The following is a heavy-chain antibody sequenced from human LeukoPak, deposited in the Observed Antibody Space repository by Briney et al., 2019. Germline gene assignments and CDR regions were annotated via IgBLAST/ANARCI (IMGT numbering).Heavy chain of an antibody. J-gene: IGHJ2*01. Sequence: GGSLRLSCAASGFTFSSYSMNWVRQAPGKGLEWVSSISRSSDYTYYADSVKGRFTISRGNAKNSLYLQMNSLRAEDTAVYYCAVAGLSYWYFDLWGRGTLVTVSS. V-gene: IGHV3-21*01. CDR3: AVAGLSYWYFDL. D-gene: IGHD6-19*01. CDR1: GFTFSSYS. CDR2: ISRSSDYT.